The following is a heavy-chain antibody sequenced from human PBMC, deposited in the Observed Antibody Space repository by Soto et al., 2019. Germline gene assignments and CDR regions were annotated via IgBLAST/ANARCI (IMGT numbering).Heavy chain of an antibody. CDR1: GGSVSSGSYY. J-gene: IGHJ5*02. Sequence: ASETLSLTCTVSGGSVSSGSYYWSWIRQPPGKGLEWIGYIYYSGSTNYNPSLKSRVTISVDTSKNQFSLKLSSVTAADTAVYYCARDNMYYDSSGHRTYNWFDPWGQGTLVTVSS. V-gene: IGHV4-61*01. D-gene: IGHD3-22*01. CDR3: ARDNMYYDSSGHRTYNWFDP. CDR2: IYYSGST.